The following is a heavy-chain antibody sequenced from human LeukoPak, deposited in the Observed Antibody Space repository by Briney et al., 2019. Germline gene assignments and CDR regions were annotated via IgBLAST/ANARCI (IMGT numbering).Heavy chain of an antibody. Sequence: ASVKVSCKASGYTFTSYGISWVRQAPGQGLEWMGWISAYNGNTNYAQKLQGRVTMTTDTSTSTAYMELRSLRSDDTAVYYCARAPWARFTVTTDYFDYWGQGTLVTVSS. CDR1: GYTFTSYG. J-gene: IGHJ4*02. D-gene: IGHD4-17*01. V-gene: IGHV1-18*01. CDR3: ARAPWARFTVTTDYFDY. CDR2: ISAYNGNT.